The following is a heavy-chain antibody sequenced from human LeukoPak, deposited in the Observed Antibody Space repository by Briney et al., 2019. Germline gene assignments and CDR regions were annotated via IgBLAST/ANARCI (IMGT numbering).Heavy chain of an antibody. Sequence: GGSLRLSCAASGFTFSSYGMHWVRQAPGKGLEWVAVISYDGSNKYYADSVKGRFTISRDNSKNTLYLQMNSLRAEDTAVYYCAKGSSLWDYWGQGTLVTVSS. J-gene: IGHJ4*02. CDR3: AKGSSLWDY. CDR1: GFTFSSYG. V-gene: IGHV3-30*18. D-gene: IGHD2-2*01. CDR2: ISYDGSNK.